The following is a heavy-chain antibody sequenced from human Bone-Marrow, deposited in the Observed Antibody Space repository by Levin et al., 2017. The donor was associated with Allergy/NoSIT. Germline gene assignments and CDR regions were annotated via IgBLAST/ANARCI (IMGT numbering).Heavy chain of an antibody. D-gene: IGHD1-1*01. CDR1: GFSVTTHRMR. J-gene: IGHJ4*02. Sequence: SGPTLVKPTQTLTLTCTVSGFSVTTHRMRVSWIRQPPGKALEWLARIDWDDDKFYNTSLKTRLTSAKDTSKNQVGRRMTNMDPVDTGTYYCALTLPSNDGWNAFDFWGQGTQVTVSA. CDR2: IDWDDDK. V-gene: IGHV2-70*04. CDR3: ALTLPSNDGWNAFDF.